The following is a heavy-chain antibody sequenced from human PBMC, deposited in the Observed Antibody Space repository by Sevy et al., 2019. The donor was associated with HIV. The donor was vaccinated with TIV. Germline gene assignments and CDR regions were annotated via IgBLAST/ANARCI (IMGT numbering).Heavy chain of an antibody. J-gene: IGHJ4*02. CDR2: INHSGST. V-gene: IGHV4-34*01. CDR1: GGSFSAYY. Sequence: SETLSITCAVYGGSFSAYYWNWIRQPPGKGLEWIGEINHSGSTNYNPSLKSRVTMSVDTSKKQFSLKLSSVTAADTAVYYCARVLADDYIWGSHRPKYYFDFWGQGTLVTVSS. CDR3: ARVLADDYIWGSHRPKYYFDF. D-gene: IGHD3-16*02.